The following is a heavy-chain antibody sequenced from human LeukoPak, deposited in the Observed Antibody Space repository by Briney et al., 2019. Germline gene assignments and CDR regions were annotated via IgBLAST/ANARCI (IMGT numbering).Heavy chain of an antibody. Sequence: PGRSLRLSCAASGFAFSSYAMHWVSQAPGKGLEWVAVISYDGSKEYYADSVKGRFTISRDNAKNSLYLQMNSLRDEDTAVYYCARDGRFDYWGQGTLVTVSS. CDR1: GFAFSSYA. J-gene: IGHJ4*02. D-gene: IGHD1-26*01. CDR2: ISYDGSKE. V-gene: IGHV3-30-3*01. CDR3: ARDGRFDY.